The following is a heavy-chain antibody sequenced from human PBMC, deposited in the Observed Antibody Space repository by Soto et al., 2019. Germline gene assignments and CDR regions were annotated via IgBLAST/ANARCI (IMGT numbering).Heavy chain of an antibody. D-gene: IGHD3-22*01. CDR1: GGTFSSYA. V-gene: IGHV1-69*06. CDR3: ARDPDYYDSSGYGNVGDMDV. CDR2: IIPIFGTA. J-gene: IGHJ6*02. Sequence: QVQLVQSGAEVKKPGSSVKVSCKASGGTFSSYAISWVRQAPGQGLEWMGGIIPIFGTANYAQKFQGRVTITADKSTSTAYMELSSLRSEDTAVYYCARDPDYYDSSGYGNVGDMDVWGQGTTVTVSS.